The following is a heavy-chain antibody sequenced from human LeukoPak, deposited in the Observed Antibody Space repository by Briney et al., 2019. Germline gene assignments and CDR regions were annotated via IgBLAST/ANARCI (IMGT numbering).Heavy chain of an antibody. CDR1: GFTFSSYW. D-gene: IGHD3-22*01. CDR3: ARPSVKYDSSGYQRNPFDY. Sequence: PGGSLRLSCAASGFTFSSYWMHWARQAPGKGLVWVSRINSDGSSTSYADSVKGRFTISRDNAKNSLYLQMTSLRAEDTAVYYCARPSVKYDSSGYQRNPFDYWGQGTLVTVSS. J-gene: IGHJ4*02. V-gene: IGHV3-74*01. CDR2: INSDGSST.